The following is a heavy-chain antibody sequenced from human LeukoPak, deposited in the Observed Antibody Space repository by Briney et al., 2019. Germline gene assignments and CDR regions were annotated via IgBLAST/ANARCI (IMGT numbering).Heavy chain of an antibody. CDR2: IIPIFGTA. CDR1: GGTFSSYA. Sequence: ASVKVSCKASGGTFSSYAISWVRQAPGQGLEWMGGIIPIFGTANYAQKFQGRVTMTRDTSTSTVYMELSSLRSEDTAVYYCARRSNIVTHDYYGMDVWGQGTTVTVSS. CDR3: ARRSNIVTHDYYGMDV. J-gene: IGHJ6*02. V-gene: IGHV1-69*05. D-gene: IGHD3-16*02.